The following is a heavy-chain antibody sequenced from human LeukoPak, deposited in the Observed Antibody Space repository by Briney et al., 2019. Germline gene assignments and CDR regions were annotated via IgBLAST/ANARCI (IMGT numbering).Heavy chain of an antibody. CDR3: ARDPGHCSSTSCYKFFDY. V-gene: IGHV3-48*03. D-gene: IGHD2-2*02. Sequence: GGSLRLSCAASGFTFSGFEMNWVRQAPGKGLEWVSYSSSSGSTIYYADSVKGRFTVSRDSAKNSLYLQMNSLRAEDTAVYYCARDPGHCSSTSCYKFFDYWGQGTLVTVSS. J-gene: IGHJ4*02. CDR1: GFTFSGFE. CDR2: SSSSGSTI.